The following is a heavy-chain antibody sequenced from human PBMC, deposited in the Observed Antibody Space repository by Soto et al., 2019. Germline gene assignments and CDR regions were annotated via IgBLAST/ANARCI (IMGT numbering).Heavy chain of an antibody. D-gene: IGHD1-1*01. V-gene: IGHV3-74*01. CDR2: INTDGSST. CDR3: VRYNWNDDGH. J-gene: IGHJ4*02. CDR1: GFPFSRSW. Sequence: EVQLVESGGGLVQPGGSLRLSCAATGFPFSRSWMQWVRQAPGKGLVWVSRINTDGSSTNYADSVRGRFTISRDNAKNTLYLQMNSLGAEDTAVYYCVRYNWNDDGHWGQGTLVTVSS.